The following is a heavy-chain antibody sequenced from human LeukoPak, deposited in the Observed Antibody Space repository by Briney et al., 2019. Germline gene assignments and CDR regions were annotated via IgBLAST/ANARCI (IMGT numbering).Heavy chain of an antibody. J-gene: IGHJ3*02. CDR1: GGSISGYY. CDR2: INHSGST. V-gene: IGHV4-34*01. CDR3: ARTWYGDDAFDI. D-gene: IGHD4-17*01. Sequence: SETLSLTCTVSGGSISGYYWSWIRQPPGKGLEWIGEINHSGSTNYNPSLKSRVTISVDTSKNQFSLKLSSVTAADTAVYYCARTWYGDDAFDIWGQGTMVTVSS.